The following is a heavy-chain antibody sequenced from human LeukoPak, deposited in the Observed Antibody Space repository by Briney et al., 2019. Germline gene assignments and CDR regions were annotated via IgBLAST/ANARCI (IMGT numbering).Heavy chain of an antibody. Sequence: PSQTLSLTCTVSGGSISSGGYYWSWIRQHPGKGLEWIGYIYYSGSTYYNPSLKSRVTISVDTSKNQFSLKLSSVTAADTAVYYCARGLYGSGSYPFDYWGQGTLVTVSS. J-gene: IGHJ4*02. D-gene: IGHD3-10*01. CDR1: GGSISSGGYY. V-gene: IGHV4-31*03. CDR3: ARGLYGSGSYPFDY. CDR2: IYYSGST.